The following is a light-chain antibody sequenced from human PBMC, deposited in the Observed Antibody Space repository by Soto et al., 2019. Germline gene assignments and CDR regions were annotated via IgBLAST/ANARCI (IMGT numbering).Light chain of an antibody. Sequence: EVVLTQSPGTLSLSPGERATLSCRASERINNNYFAWYQQKPGQAPRLLIFGSSDRAAGIPDRFSGSGSGTDFTLTISRLEPEDFAVYYCQKYGSSPPYTFGQGTKLEIK. CDR1: ERINNNY. J-gene: IGKJ2*01. V-gene: IGKV3-20*01. CDR3: QKYGSSPPYT. CDR2: GSS.